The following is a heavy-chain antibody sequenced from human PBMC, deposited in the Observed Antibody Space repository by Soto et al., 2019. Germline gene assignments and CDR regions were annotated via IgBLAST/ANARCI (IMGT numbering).Heavy chain of an antibody. V-gene: IGHV3-33*02. D-gene: IGHD3-10*01. CDR1: GVNFRGYG. CDR2: TWYDGDNK. J-gene: IGHJ5*02. Sequence: GGAQRPSSTAAGVNFRGYGSHWGRQAPGKGVGWVAVTWYDGDNKYYADSGKGRFTISRDNSRNTVFLQMNSLGVEDTAVYYCARGDGSGSYYNPVNWFDPWGQGTLVTVS. CDR3: ARGDGSGSYYNPVNWFDP.